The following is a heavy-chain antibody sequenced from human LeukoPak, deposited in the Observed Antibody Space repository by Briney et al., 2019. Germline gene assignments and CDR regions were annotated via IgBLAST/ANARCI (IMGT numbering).Heavy chain of an antibody. CDR3: ARSPLPIAAAGPARPDY. J-gene: IGHJ4*02. CDR1: GYTFTSYG. V-gene: IGHV1-18*01. Sequence: ASVKVSCKASGYTFTSYGISWVRQAPGQGLEWMGWISAYNGNTNYAQKLQGRVTITTDTSTSTAYMELRSLRSADTAVYYCARSPLPIAAAGPARPDYWGQGTLVTVSS. D-gene: IGHD6-13*01. CDR2: ISAYNGNT.